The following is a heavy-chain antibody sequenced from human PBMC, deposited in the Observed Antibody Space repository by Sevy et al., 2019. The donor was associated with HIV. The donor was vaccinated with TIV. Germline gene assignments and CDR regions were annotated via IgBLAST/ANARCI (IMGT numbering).Heavy chain of an antibody. V-gene: IGHV3-74*01. CDR3: ARGSRGTFGY. CDR1: GLTLTNYW. J-gene: IGHJ4*02. Sequence: GGSLRLSCAASGLTLTNYWMHWVRQAPGKGLVWVSHINTHGKMTRYADSVKGRFTISRDNAKNTLYLQMNSLRDEDTAVYYCARGSRGTFGYWGQGTLITVSS. CDR2: INTHGKMT. D-gene: IGHD1-26*01.